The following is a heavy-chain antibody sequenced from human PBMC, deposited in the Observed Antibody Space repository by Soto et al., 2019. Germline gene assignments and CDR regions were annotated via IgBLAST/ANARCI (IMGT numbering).Heavy chain of an antibody. CDR2: INPSGGST. V-gene: IGHV1-46*03. Sequence: ASVKVSCKASGYTFTSYYMHWVRQAPGQGLEWMGIINPSGGSTSYAQKFQGRVTMTRDTSTSTVYMELSSLRSEDTAVYYCARGEVPAAMREVWFAPWGQGTLVTVSS. CDR1: GYTFTSYY. D-gene: IGHD2-2*01. J-gene: IGHJ5*02. CDR3: ARGEVPAAMREVWFAP.